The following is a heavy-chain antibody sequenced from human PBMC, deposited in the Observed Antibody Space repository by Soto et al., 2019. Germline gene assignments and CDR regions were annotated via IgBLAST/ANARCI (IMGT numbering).Heavy chain of an antibody. D-gene: IGHD6-13*01. V-gene: IGHV3-66*01. Sequence: GGSLRLSCAASGFTVSSNYMSWVRQAPGKGLEWVSVIYSGGDTYYADSVKGRFTISRDNSKNTLYLQMNSLRAGDTAVYYCAGSSSWPYYFDYWGQGTLVTVSS. CDR1: GFTVSSNY. CDR3: AGSSSWPYYFDY. CDR2: IYSGGDT. J-gene: IGHJ4*02.